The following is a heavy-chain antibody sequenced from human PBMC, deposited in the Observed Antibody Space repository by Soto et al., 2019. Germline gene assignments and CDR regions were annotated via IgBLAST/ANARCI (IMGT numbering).Heavy chain of an antibody. CDR1: GFTFSNYA. J-gene: IGHJ4*02. CDR2: LSFDGRSK. V-gene: IGHV3-30*04. D-gene: IGHD6-13*01. Sequence: QVQLVESGGGVVQPGRSLRLSCAASGFTFSNYAMHWVRQAPGKGLEWVAVLSFDGRSKYYADSVNGRITLSRDNSKNTLFLQMNSLRPEDTGVYYCTSGEAASGTSPIYFDYWGQGALVTVSS. CDR3: TSGEAASGTSPIYFDY.